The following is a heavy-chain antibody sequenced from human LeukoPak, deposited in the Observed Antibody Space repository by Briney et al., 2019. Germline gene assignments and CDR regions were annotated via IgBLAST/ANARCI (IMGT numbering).Heavy chain of an antibody. CDR3: AKDIGNVLLWFGELYPRFDP. Sequence: PGGSLRLSCAASGFTFSSYGMSWVRQAPGKGLEWVSAISGSGGSTYYADSVKGRFTISRDNSKNTLYLQMNSLRAEDTAVYYCAKDIGNVLLWFGELYPRFDPWGQGTLVTVSP. CDR1: GFTFSSYG. J-gene: IGHJ5*02. CDR2: ISGSGGST. D-gene: IGHD3-10*01. V-gene: IGHV3-23*01.